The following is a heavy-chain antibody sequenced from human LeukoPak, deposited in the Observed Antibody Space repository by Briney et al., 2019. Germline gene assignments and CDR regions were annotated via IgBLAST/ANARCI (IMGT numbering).Heavy chain of an antibody. D-gene: IGHD1-26*01. CDR3: ARDKDGSFLFDY. CDR2: ISSSSSYI. J-gene: IGHJ4*02. V-gene: IGHV3-21*01. Sequence: PGGSLRLSCAASGFTFSSYSMNWVRQAPGKGLEWVSSISSSSSYIYYADSVKGRFTISRDNAKNSLYLQMNSVRAGDTAVYYCARDKDGSFLFDYWGQGTLVTVSS. CDR1: GFTFSSYS.